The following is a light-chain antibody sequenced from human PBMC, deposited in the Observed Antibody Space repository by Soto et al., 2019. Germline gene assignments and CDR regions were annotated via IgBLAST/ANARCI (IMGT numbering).Light chain of an antibody. CDR3: QHYGSSRT. Sequence: EIVLTQSPGTLSLSPGERATLSCRASQSVSSSYLVWYQQKPGQAPRLLIYGASSRATGIPDRFSGSGSGTDFTLTISRLEPEDFAVYYCQHYGSSRTFGQGTKVEIK. CDR1: QSVSSSY. V-gene: IGKV3-20*01. J-gene: IGKJ1*01. CDR2: GAS.